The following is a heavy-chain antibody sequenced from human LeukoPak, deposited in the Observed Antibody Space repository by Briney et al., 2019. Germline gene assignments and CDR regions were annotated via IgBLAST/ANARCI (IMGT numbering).Heavy chain of an antibody. D-gene: IGHD6-19*01. CDR3: ARYAWLTMRPFDY. V-gene: IGHV3-11*01. J-gene: IGHJ4*02. Sequence: PGGSLRLSCAASGFTFSDYYMSWIRQAPGKGLEWVSYISSSGSTIYYADSVKGRFTISRDNAKNSLYLQMNSLRAEDTAVYYCARYAWLTMRPFDYWGQGTLVTVSS. CDR2: ISSSGSTI. CDR1: GFTFSDYY.